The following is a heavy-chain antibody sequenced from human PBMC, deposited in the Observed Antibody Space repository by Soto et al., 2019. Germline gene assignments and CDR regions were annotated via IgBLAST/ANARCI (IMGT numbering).Heavy chain of an antibody. J-gene: IGHJ4*02. CDR3: AXXRXXXXXFXDX. CDR1: GYTFSSHA. CDR2: INGGNGDT. Sequence: QVQLVQSGAEVKKPGASVKVSCKASGYTFSSHATHWVRQAPGQRLEWMGWINGGNGDTKYSQKFQDRVTITRDTSASTAYMELSSLRSEDXAVXXCAXXRXXXXXFXDXWGQGTLVTVSS. V-gene: IGHV1-3*01.